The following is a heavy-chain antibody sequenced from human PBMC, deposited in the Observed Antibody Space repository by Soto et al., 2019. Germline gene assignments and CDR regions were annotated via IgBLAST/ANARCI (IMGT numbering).Heavy chain of an antibody. J-gene: IGHJ4*02. CDR1: GYIFTNYY. Sequence: QVQLVQSGAEVKKPGASVKVSCKASGYIFTNYYIHWVRQAPGQGLEWMAIINPLPTSGSTNYAQKFQGRVTVTRDTSTITVYMELSSLRSEDTAIYYCARYLAAAAYWGQGTLVTVSS. CDR3: ARYLAAAAY. V-gene: IGHV1-46*01. CDR2: INPLPTSGST. D-gene: IGHD6-13*01.